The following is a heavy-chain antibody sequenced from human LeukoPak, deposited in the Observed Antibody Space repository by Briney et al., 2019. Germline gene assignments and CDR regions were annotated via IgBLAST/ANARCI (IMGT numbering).Heavy chain of an antibody. CDR3: ARDFSRVVTMIDY. J-gene: IGHJ4*02. D-gene: IGHD3-3*01. Sequence: PGGSLRLSCAASGFTVSTNYMSWVRQAPGKGLECVSVIYSGGTTYYADSVKGRFIISRDNSKNTLYLQMNSLRAEDTAVYYCARDFSRVVTMIDYWGQGTLVTVSS. CDR2: IYSGGTT. V-gene: IGHV3-53*05. CDR1: GFTVSTNY.